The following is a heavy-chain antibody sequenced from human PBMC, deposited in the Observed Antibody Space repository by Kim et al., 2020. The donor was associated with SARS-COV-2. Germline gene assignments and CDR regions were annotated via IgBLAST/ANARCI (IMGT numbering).Heavy chain of an antibody. CDR1: GFTFSSYA. CDR3: AKDGDYVWGSYRGGYEYFQH. D-gene: IGHD3-16*02. V-gene: IGHV3-23*01. J-gene: IGHJ1*01. CDR2: ISGSGGST. Sequence: GGSLRLSCAASGFTFSSYAMSWVRQAPGKGLEWVSAISGSGGSTYYADSVKGRFTISRDNSKNTLYLQMNSLRAEDTAVYYCAKDGDYVWGSYRGGYEYFQHWGQGTLVTVSS.